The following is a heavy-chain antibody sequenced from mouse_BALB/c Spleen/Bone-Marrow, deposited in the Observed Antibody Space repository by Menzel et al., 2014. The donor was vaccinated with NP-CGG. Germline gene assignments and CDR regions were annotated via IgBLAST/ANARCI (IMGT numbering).Heavy chain of an antibody. Sequence: QVQLQQSGAELVRPGSSVKISCKASGYAFSSYWMNWAKQRPGQGLEWIGQIYPGAGDTNYSGKFKGKATLTVDESSSTAYMQLSSLTSEDAAFYFCAFGNYDFDYLGQGTTLTVSS. CDR3: AFGNYDFDY. V-gene: IGHV1-80*01. D-gene: IGHD2-1*01. J-gene: IGHJ2*01. CDR1: GYAFSSYW. CDR2: IYPGAGDT.